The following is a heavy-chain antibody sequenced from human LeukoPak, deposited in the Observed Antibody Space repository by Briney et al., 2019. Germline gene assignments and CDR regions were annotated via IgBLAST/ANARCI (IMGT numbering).Heavy chain of an antibody. CDR2: TFASGAT. J-gene: IGHJ3*02. Sequence: PSETLSLTCTVSGGSINSGTDYWSWNRQPAGKGLEWIGHTFASGATNYSPSLKSRITTSVDTSKTQFSLSLTSVTAADTAVYYCAKTWSGTFHIWGQGTMVTVSS. CDR3: AKTWSGTFHI. V-gene: IGHV4-61*09. D-gene: IGHD2-15*01. CDR1: GGSINSGTDY.